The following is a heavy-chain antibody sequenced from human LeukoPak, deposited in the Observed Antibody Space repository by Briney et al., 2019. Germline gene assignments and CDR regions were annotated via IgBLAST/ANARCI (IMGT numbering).Heavy chain of an antibody. J-gene: IGHJ5*02. CDR1: GYFIRSGFY. CDR2: FYHSGST. D-gene: IGHD1-26*01. Sequence: PSETLSLTCTVSGYFIRSGFYWGWIRQPPGKGLEWIGSFYHSGSTNYNPSLKSRVTISVDTSKNQFSLKLSSVTAADTAVYYCARGRVGARNWFDPWGQGTLVTVSS. CDR3: ARGRVGARNWFDP. V-gene: IGHV4-38-2*02.